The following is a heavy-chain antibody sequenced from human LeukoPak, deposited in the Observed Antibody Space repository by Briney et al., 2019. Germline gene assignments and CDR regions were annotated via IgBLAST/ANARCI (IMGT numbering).Heavy chain of an antibody. J-gene: IGHJ4*02. D-gene: IGHD1-1*01. CDR2: IDPSDSYT. CDR1: GYSFTSYW. Sequence: GESLKISCKGSGYSFTSYWISWVRQMPGKGLEWMGRIDPSDSYTNYSPSFQGHVTISADKSISTAYLQWSSLKASDTAMYYCARGRGIHNQKLGYWGQGTLVTVSS. CDR3: ARGRGIHNQKLGY. V-gene: IGHV5-10-1*01.